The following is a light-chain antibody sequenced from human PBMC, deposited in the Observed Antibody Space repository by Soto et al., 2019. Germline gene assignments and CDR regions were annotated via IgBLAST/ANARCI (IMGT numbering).Light chain of an antibody. J-gene: IGKJ1*01. Sequence: DLPMTQSPSSLSASVGDTVTITCRASQGIIDYLAWYQQRPGKVPKLLIYAASTLQTGVPSRFSGSGAGTDFTLTISSLQPEDVATYYCQKYDTAPQTFGQGTRVEIK. V-gene: IGKV1-27*01. CDR1: QGIIDY. CDR3: QKYDTAPQT. CDR2: AAS.